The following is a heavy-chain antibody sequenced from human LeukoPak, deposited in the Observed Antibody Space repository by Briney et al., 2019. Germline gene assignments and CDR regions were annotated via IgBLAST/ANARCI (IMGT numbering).Heavy chain of an antibody. CDR3: ARGYSSSWSFRYYYYGMDV. V-gene: IGHV1-2*02. CDR1: GYTFTGYY. Sequence: ASVKVSCKASGYTFTGYYMHWVRQAPGQGLEWMGWINPNSGATNYAQKFQGRVTMTRDTSISTAYMGLSRLRSDNTAVYYCARGYSSSWSFRYYYYGMDVWGRGTTVTVSS. CDR2: INPNSGAT. D-gene: IGHD6-13*01. J-gene: IGHJ6*02.